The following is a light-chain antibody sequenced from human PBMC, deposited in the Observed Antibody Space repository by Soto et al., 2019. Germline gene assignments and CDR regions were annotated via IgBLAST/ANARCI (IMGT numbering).Light chain of an antibody. J-gene: IGKJ1*01. V-gene: IGKV1-39*01. CDR2: ASS. Sequence: DIQMTQSPSSLSASVGDRLTITCRASQAVGSYLNCFQQKAGKPPKLLIYASSKLERGVPSRFRGTGSGTDFTLTVSSLQPEDFATYYCQQAYRAPWTFGQGTKVEV. CDR3: QQAYRAPWT. CDR1: QAVGSY.